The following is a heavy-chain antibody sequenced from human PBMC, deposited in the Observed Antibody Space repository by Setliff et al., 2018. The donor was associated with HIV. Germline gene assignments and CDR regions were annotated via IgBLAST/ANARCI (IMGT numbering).Heavy chain of an antibody. Sequence: GGSLRLSCAASGFTFTSYEFNWVRRAPGKGLEWVSYINTTSSPMYYADSVKGRFTISRDNSKNTLYLQMNSLGADDTAMYYCAKDQGHTAMAYVDNWGQGTLVTVSS. J-gene: IGHJ4*02. CDR3: AKDQGHTAMAYVDN. CDR2: INTTSSPM. D-gene: IGHD5-18*01. CDR1: GFTFTSYE. V-gene: IGHV3-48*03.